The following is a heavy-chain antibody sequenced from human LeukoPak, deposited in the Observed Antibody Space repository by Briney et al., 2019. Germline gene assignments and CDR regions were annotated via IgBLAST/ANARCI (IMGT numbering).Heavy chain of an antibody. J-gene: IGHJ4*02. CDR2: IYHSGST. V-gene: IGHV4-30-2*01. CDR3: ATFYYYDSSGYSDY. CDR1: GGSISSGGYS. D-gene: IGHD3-22*01. Sequence: PSETLPLTCAVSGGSISSGGYSWSWIRQPPGKGLEWIGYIYHSGSTYYNPSLKSRVTISVDRSKNQFSLKLSSVTAADTAVYYCATFYYYDSSGYSDYWGQGTLVTVSS.